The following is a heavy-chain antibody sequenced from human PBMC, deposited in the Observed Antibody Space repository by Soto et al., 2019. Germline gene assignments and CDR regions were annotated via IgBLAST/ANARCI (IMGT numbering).Heavy chain of an antibody. J-gene: IGHJ5*02. Sequence: QVQLQESGPGLVKPSDTLSLTCAVSGYSISSSNWWGWIRQPPGKGLEWIGYIYYSGSTYYNPSLKSRVTMSVDTSKILFSLKLSSVTAVDTAVYYCARTAPLYCSGGSCYANWFDPWGQGTLVTVSS. V-gene: IGHV4-28*01. CDR3: ARTAPLYCSGGSCYANWFDP. CDR2: IYYSGST. CDR1: GYSISSSNW. D-gene: IGHD2-15*01.